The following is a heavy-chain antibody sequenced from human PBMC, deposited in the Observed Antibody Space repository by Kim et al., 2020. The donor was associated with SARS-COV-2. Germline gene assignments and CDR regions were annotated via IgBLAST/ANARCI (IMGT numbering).Heavy chain of an antibody. J-gene: IGHJ3*01. CDR1: GYIFDKYW. V-gene: IGHV5-10-1*01. CDR3: ARRNYYEGGYGLNGFDL. CDR2: IDPSDSKT. Sequence: GESLKISCQGAGYIFDKYWINWVRQLPGKGLEWMGRIDPSDSKTHYSPSFQGHVTLSVDKSISTAYLQWRSLKASDTGTYYCARRNYYEGGYGLNGFDLWGQGTWVDVSS. D-gene: IGHD3-22*01.